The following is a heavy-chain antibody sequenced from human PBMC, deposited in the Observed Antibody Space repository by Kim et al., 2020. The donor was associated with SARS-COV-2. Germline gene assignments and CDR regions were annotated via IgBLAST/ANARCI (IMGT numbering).Heavy chain of an antibody. CDR1: GGSISSYY. J-gene: IGHJ3*02. CDR2: IYYSGST. V-gene: IGHV4-59*01. Sequence: SETLSLTCTVSGGSISSYYWSWIRQPPGKGLEWIGYIYYSGSTNYNPSLKSRVTISVDTSKNQFSLKLSSVTAADTAVYYCARGSGSQKDAFDIRGQGTMVTVSS. D-gene: IGHD1-26*01. CDR3: ARGSGSQKDAFDI.